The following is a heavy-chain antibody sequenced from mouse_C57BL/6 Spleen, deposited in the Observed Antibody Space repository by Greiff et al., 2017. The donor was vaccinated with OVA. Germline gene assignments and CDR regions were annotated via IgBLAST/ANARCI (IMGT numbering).Heavy chain of an antibody. V-gene: IGHV1-55*01. CDR2: IYPGSGST. CDR3: ARGLLYLYYFDY. Sequence: QVQLQQPGAELVKPGASVKMSCKASGYTFTSYWITWVKQRPGQGLEWIGDIYPGSGSTNYNEKFKSKATLTVDTSSSTAYMQLSSLTSEDSAVYYCARGLLYLYYFDYWGQGTTLTVSS. J-gene: IGHJ2*01. CDR1: GYTFTSYW. D-gene: IGHD2-12*01.